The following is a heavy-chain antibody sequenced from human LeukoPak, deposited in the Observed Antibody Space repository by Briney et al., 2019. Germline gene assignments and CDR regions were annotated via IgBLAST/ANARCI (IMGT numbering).Heavy chain of an antibody. CDR1: GFTFSSYS. CDR3: AKGRLYTAMGFFDY. V-gene: IGHV3-23*01. J-gene: IGHJ4*02. Sequence: PGGSLRLSCAASGFTFSSYSMNWVRQAPGKGLEWVSAISGSGGSTYYADSVKGRFTISRDNSKNTLYLQMNSLRAEDTAVYYCAKGRLYTAMGFFDYWGQGTLVTVSS. CDR2: ISGSGGST. D-gene: IGHD5-18*01.